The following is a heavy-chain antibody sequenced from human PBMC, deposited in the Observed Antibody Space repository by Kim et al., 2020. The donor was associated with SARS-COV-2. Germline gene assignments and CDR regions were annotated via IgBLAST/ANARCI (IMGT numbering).Heavy chain of an antibody. CDR1: GFTFSSYA. V-gene: IGHV3-23*01. CDR3: AKELVQGVIMENAFDY. J-gene: IGHJ4*02. CDR2: ISGSGGST. Sequence: GGSLRLSCAASGFTFSSYAMSWVRQAPGKGLEWVSAISGSGGSTYYADSVKGRFTISRDNSKNTLYLQMNSLRAEDTAVYYCAKELVQGVIMENAFDYWGQGTLVTVSS. D-gene: IGHD3-10*01.